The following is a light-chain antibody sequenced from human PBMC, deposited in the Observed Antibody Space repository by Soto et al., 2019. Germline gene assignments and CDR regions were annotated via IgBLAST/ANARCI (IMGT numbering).Light chain of an antibody. CDR3: QQYNNWPFT. V-gene: IGKV3-15*01. Sequence: EIVMTQSPATLSVSPGEGVTLSCRASQIVSSSLAWYQQKPGQTPRLLIHGASTRATGIPARFSGSGYGTEFTLTISSLQSEDFAVYYCQQYNNWPFTLGQGTRLEIK. CDR1: QIVSSS. CDR2: GAS. J-gene: IGKJ5*01.